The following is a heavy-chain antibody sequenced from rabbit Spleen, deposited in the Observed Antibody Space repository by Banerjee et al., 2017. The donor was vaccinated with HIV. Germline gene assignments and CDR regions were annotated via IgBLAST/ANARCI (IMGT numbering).Heavy chain of an antibody. CDR1: GFSFSSSYD. D-gene: IGHD1-1*01. Sequence: VESGGGLVKPGASLTLTCTASGFSFSSSYDMCWVRQAPGKGLEWIGCIYTGSSGGTYSATWAKGRFTISKTSSTTVTLQMTSLTAADTATYFCARDTSSSFSSYGMDLWGQGTLVTVS. CDR3: ARDTSSSFSSYGMDL. J-gene: IGHJ6*01. CDR2: IYTGSSGGT. V-gene: IGHV1S40*01.